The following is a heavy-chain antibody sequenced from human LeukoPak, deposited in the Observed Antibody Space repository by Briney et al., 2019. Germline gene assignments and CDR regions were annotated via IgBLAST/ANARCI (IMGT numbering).Heavy chain of an antibody. Sequence: GGSLRLSCSASGFTFTTYPMHWVRQAPGKGLEYVSSISSDGGSTYYADSVRGRFTISRDNSKNTLYLQMSSLRAEDTAAYYCVKRASANYYYDYWGQGTLVTVSS. J-gene: IGHJ4*02. CDR2: ISSDGGST. V-gene: IGHV3-64D*06. D-gene: IGHD4/OR15-4a*01. CDR3: VKRASANYYYDY. CDR1: GFTFTTYP.